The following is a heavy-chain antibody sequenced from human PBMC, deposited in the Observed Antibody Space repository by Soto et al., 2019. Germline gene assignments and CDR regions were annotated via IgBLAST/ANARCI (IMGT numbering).Heavy chain of an antibody. J-gene: IGHJ3*02. CDR1: GGSISSGGYY. V-gene: IGHV4-31*03. CDR3: ARDSYDSSGHDAFDI. D-gene: IGHD3-22*01. CDR2: IYYSGST. Sequence: SETLSLTCTVSGGSISSGGYYWSWIRQHPGKGLEWIGYIYYSGSTYYNPSLKSRVTISVDTSKNQFSLKLSSVTAADTAVYYCARDSYDSSGHDAFDIWGQGTMVT.